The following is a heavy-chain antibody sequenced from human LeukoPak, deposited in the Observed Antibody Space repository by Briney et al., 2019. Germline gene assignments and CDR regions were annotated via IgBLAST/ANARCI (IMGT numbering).Heavy chain of an antibody. Sequence: GGSLRLSCAASGFTFSSYAMSWVRQAPGKGLEWVSAISGSGGSTYYADSVKGRFTISRDNAKNSLYLQMNSLRAEDTAVYYCARGSRGFGEFMDVWGQGTTVTVSS. CDR1: GFTFSSYA. D-gene: IGHD3-10*01. J-gene: IGHJ6*02. CDR2: ISGSGGST. CDR3: ARGSRGFGEFMDV. V-gene: IGHV3-23*01.